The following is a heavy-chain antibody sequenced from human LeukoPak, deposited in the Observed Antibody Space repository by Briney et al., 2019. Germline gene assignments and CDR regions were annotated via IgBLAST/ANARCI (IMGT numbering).Heavy chain of an antibody. D-gene: IGHD6-19*01. CDR2: ISSNVNTI. J-gene: IGHJ4*02. CDR3: ARDGVVAGVDY. CDR1: GFTFSDYY. V-gene: IGHV3-11*01. Sequence: GGSLRLSCAASGFTFSDYYMSWIRQAPGKGLEWISYISSNVNTIYADSVKGRFTISRDNAKNSLYLQMDSLRAEDTAVYYCARDGVVAGVDYWGQGTLVTVSS.